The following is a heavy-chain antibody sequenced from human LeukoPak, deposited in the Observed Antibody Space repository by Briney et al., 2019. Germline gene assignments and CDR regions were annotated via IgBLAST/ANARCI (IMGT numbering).Heavy chain of an antibody. Sequence: GASVKVSCKASGGTFSSYAISWVRQAPGQGLEWMGGIIPIFGTANYAQKFQGRVTITAGKSTSTAYMELSSLRSEDTAVYYCARDLGEGELLKGSNDIWGQGTMVTVSS. CDR3: ARDLGEGELLKGSNDI. J-gene: IGHJ3*02. CDR1: GGTFSSYA. CDR2: IIPIFGTA. D-gene: IGHD1-26*01. V-gene: IGHV1-69*06.